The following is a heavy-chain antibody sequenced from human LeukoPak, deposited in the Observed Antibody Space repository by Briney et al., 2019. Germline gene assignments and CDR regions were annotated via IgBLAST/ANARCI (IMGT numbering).Heavy chain of an antibody. CDR1: GFTFSSYV. Sequence: GGSLRLSCSASGFTFSSYVMHWVRQAPGKGLEYVSAIISNGGTTYYADSVKGRFTISRDNSKNTLYLQMSSLRAEDTAVFYCVRYYYDSSGYQRYFDYWGQGTLVTVSS. J-gene: IGHJ4*02. CDR3: VRYYYDSSGYQRYFDY. D-gene: IGHD3-22*01. V-gene: IGHV3-64D*09. CDR2: IISNGGTT.